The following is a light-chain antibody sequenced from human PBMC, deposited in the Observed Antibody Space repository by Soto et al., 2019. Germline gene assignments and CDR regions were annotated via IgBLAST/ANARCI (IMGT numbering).Light chain of an antibody. CDR2: GAS. V-gene: IGKV1-12*01. CDR3: LQANTFPLT. J-gene: IGKJ4*01. CDR1: QGIGIW. Sequence: DLQMTQSPSSMSASVGDRVSMTCRASQGIGIWLVWYQQKPGKAPTLLIDGASTLESGVPSRFGGSGSGTDFTLTINGLQPEDFATYYCLQANTFPLTFGGGTKVDLK.